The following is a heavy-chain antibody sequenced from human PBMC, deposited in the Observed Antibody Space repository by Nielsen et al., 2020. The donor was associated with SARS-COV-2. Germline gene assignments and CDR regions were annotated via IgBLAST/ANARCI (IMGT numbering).Heavy chain of an antibody. V-gene: IGHV1-3*04. CDR2: INSDSGNT. CDR1: GYTFTAYV. Sequence: SVKVSCKASGYTFTAYVIHWVRQDTGQRLEWMGWINSDSGNTKYSQKFRGRVTITRDTSASTAYMELSGLSSEDTAVYYCARSRGCSATSCFFDYWGRGALVTVSS. D-gene: IGHD2-2*01. J-gene: IGHJ4*02. CDR3: ARSRGCSATSCFFDY.